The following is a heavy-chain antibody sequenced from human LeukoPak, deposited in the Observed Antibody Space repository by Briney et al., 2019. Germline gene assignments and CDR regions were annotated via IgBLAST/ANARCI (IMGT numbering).Heavy chain of an antibody. CDR2: IYHSGST. V-gene: IGHV4-4*03. CDR1: GGSISSSNW. J-gene: IGHJ4*02. Sequence: PGTLSLTCAVSGGSISSSNWWSWVRQPPGKGLEWIGEIYHSGSTNYNPSLKSRVTISVDKSKNQFSLKLSSVTAADTAVYYCARVEVRCSGGSCYVPLDYWGQGTLVTVSS. D-gene: IGHD2-15*01. CDR3: ARVEVRCSGGSCYVPLDY.